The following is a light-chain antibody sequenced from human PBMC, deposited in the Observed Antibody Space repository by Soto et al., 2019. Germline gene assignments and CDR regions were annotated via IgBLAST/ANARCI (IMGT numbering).Light chain of an antibody. CDR2: DAS. CDR3: QQYNSYSTWT. V-gene: IGKV1-5*01. CDR1: QSISSW. J-gene: IGKJ1*01. Sequence: DIQMTQSPSTLSASVGDRFTIACLSSQSISSWLAWYQQKPGKAPKLLIYDASSLETGVPSRFSGSGSGTEFTLTISSLQPDDFATYYCQQYNSYSTWTFGQGTMVDIK.